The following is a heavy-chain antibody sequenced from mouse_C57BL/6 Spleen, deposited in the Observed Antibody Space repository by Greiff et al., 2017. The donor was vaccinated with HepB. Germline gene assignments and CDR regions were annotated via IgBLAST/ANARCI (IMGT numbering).Heavy chain of an antibody. CDR2: IDPETSGT. Sequence: QVQLKESGAELVRPGASVTLSCKASGYTFTDYEMHWVKQTPVHGLEWIGAIDPETSGTAYNQKFKGKAILTADKSSSTAYMELRSLTSEDSAVYYCTRDDYDKFAYWGQGTLVTVSA. CDR1: GYTFTDYE. CDR3: TRDDYDKFAY. V-gene: IGHV1-15*01. J-gene: IGHJ3*01. D-gene: IGHD2-4*01.